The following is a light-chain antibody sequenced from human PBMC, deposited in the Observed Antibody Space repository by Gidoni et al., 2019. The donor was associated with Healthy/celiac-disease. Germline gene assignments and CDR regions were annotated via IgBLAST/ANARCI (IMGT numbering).Light chain of an antibody. CDR1: QGSSSY. CDR2: AAS. V-gene: IGKV1-9*01. Sequence: DIQLTQSPSFLSASVGYRVTITCRASQGSSSYLDWYQQKPGKAPKLLIYAASTSQSGVPSRFSGSGSGTEFTLTISSLQPEDFATYYCQQLNSYPFTFGPGTKVEIK. CDR3: QQLNSYPFT. J-gene: IGKJ3*01.